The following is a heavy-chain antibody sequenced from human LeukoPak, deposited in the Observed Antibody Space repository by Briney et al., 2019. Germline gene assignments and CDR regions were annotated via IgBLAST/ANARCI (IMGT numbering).Heavy chain of an antibody. V-gene: IGHV3-23*01. Sequence: PGGFLRLSCSASGFTFSRSAMTWVRQLPGGGLEWVSSISGNGQQTYYGDSVKGRFSVSRDNSQNTLYLQMDSLRADDSALYYCAKDANYLDSSGYLIPFDYWGQGTLVTVSS. CDR2: ISGNGQQT. D-gene: IGHD3-22*01. J-gene: IGHJ4*02. CDR1: GFTFSRSA. CDR3: AKDANYLDSSGYLIPFDY.